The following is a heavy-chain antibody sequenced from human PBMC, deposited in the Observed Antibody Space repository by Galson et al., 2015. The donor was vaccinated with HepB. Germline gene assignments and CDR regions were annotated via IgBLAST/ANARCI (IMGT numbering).Heavy chain of an antibody. CDR1: GFTFTSSA. V-gene: IGHV1-58*02. D-gene: IGHD3-22*01. CDR3: AAESYDSSGWAVDY. J-gene: IGHJ4*02. CDR2: IVVGSGNT. Sequence: SVKVSCKASGFTFTSSAMQWVRQARGQRLEWIGWIVVGSGNTNYAQKFQERVTITRGMSTSTAYMELSSLRSEDTAVYHCAAESYDSSGWAVDYWGQGTLVTVSS.